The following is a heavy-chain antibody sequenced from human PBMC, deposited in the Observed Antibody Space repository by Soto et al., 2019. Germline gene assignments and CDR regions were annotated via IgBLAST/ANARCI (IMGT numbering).Heavy chain of an antibody. CDR2: ISSSSSTI. CDR3: ARDQGDCSSTSCSASYFNWFDP. J-gene: IGHJ5*02. V-gene: IGHV3-48*02. Sequence: GGSLRLSCAASGFTFSSYSMNWVRQAPGKGLEWVSYISSSSSTIYYADSVKGRFTISRDNTKNSLYLQMNSLRDEDTAVYYCARDQGDCSSTSCSASYFNWFDPWGQGTLVTVSS. CDR1: GFTFSSYS. D-gene: IGHD2-2*01.